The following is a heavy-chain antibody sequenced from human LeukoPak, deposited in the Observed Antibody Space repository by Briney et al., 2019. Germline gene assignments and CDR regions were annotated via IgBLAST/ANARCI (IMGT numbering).Heavy chain of an antibody. V-gene: IGHV3-30*01. D-gene: IGHD3-22*01. J-gene: IGHJ4*02. CDR1: GFTFSTYP. Sequence: VGSLRLSCAASGFTFSTYPMHWVRQAPDKGLEWVAVISSDGSNQYYADSVKGRFTISRDNSRNTLYLQMNSLRSEDTAVNYCVTGRNYYYDYWGQGTLVTVSS. CDR3: VTGRNYYYDY. CDR2: ISSDGSNQ.